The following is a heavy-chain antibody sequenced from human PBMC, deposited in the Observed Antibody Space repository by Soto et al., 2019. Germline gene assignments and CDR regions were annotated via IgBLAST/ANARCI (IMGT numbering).Heavy chain of an antibody. CDR3: ARAHRYYDYPDI. Sequence: QVQLQESGPGLVKASQTLSLTCTVSGASVNSGDYYWSWVRQPPGRGLEWIGYIHYSETIYYNPSLKSRVQILVETFKNQFSLAVSSVTAADTAVYYCARAHRYYDYPDIWGQWTTVTVSS. CDR2: IHYSETI. CDR1: GASVNSGDYY. V-gene: IGHV4-30-4*01. J-gene: IGHJ3*02. D-gene: IGHD3-22*01.